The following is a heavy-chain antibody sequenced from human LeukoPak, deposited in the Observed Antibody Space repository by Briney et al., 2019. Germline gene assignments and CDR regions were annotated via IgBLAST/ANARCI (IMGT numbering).Heavy chain of an antibody. V-gene: IGHV1-46*01. CDR2: INPSGGST. CDR1: GYTFTSYY. D-gene: IGHD6-19*01. Sequence: GASVKVSCKASGYTFTSYYMHWVRQAPGQGLEWMGIINPSGGSTSYAQKFQGRVTMTRDTSTSTVYMELSSLKSEDTAVYYCARDRSPPNWLDPPRVLDYWGQGTLVTVSS. J-gene: IGHJ4*02. CDR3: ARDRSPPNWLDPPRVLDY.